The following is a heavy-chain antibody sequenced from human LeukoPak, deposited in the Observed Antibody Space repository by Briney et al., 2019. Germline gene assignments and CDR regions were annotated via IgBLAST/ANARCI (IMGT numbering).Heavy chain of an antibody. V-gene: IGHV4-34*01. J-gene: IGHJ5*02. CDR3: ARVKGCSGGSCYSGMNWFDP. CDR2: INHSGST. D-gene: IGHD2-15*01. CDR1: GGSFSGYY. Sequence: SETLSLTCAVYGGSFSGYYWSWIRQPPGKGLEWIGEINHSGSTNYNPSLKSRVTISVDTSKNQFSLKLSSATAADTAVYYCARVKGCSGGSCYSGMNWFDPWGQGTLVTVSS.